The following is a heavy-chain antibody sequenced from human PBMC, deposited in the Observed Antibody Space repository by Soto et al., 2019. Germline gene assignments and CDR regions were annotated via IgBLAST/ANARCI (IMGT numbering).Heavy chain of an antibody. J-gene: IGHJ5*02. CDR2: IIPILGIA. V-gene: IGHV1-69*04. Sequence: SVKVSCKASGGTFSSYTISWVRQAPGQGLEWMGRIIPILGIANYAQKFQGRVTITADKSTSTAYMELSSLRSEDTAVYYCARDRWSSSSGHNWFDPWGQGTLVTVSS. CDR3: ARDRWSSSSGHNWFDP. CDR1: GGTFSSYT. D-gene: IGHD6-6*01.